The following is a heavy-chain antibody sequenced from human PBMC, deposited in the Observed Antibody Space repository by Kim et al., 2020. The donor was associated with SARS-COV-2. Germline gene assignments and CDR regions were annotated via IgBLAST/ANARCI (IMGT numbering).Heavy chain of an antibody. CDR1: GFIFRSFG. D-gene: IGHD1-26*01. CDR2: ISDDGKTT. Sequence: GGSLRLSCEASGFIFRSFGMHWVRQVPGEGLVWVARISDDGKTTNYADSVMGRFTISRNDARNTLFLQMNSLRGDDTAVYYCGRDLIGRSDYWGRGTLVTVST. CDR3: GRDLIGRSDY. V-gene: IGHV3-74*01. J-gene: IGHJ4*02.